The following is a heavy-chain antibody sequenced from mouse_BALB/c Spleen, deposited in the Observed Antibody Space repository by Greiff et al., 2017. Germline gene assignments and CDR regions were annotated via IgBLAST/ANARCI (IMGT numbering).Heavy chain of an antibody. J-gene: IGHJ2*01. V-gene: IGHV1-69*02. CDR1: GYTFTSYW. Sequence: VQLQQPGAELVKPGASVKLSCKASGYTFTSYWMHWVKQRPGQGLEWIGEIDPSDSYTNYNQKFKGKATLTVDKSSSTAYMQLSSLTSEDSAVYYCARETTVGFDYWGQGTTLTVSS. CDR3: ARETTVGFDY. CDR2: IDPSDSYT. D-gene: IGHD1-1*01.